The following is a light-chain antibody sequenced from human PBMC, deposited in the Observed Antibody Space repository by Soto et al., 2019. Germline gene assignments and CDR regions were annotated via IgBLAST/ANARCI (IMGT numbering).Light chain of an antibody. V-gene: IGKV2-28*01. J-gene: IGKJ2*01. Sequence: DIVMIQSPLSLPVTPGGPASISCKSSQSLLHSNGYNFLDWYLQKPGQSPQLLIYLGSNRASGVPDRFSGSGSGTDFTLKISRVEAEDVGVYYCMQALQTPYTFGQGTKLEI. CDR1: QSLLHSNGYNF. CDR2: LGS. CDR3: MQALQTPYT.